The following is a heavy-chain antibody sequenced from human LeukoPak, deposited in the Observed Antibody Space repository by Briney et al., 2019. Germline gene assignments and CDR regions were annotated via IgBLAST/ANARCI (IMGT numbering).Heavy chain of an antibody. CDR2: ISYDGNNK. CDR3: ARDSLTGDAFDI. V-gene: IGHV3-30*14. J-gene: IGHJ3*02. CDR1: GFTFSSYA. Sequence: PGGSLRLSCAASGFTFSSYAMHWVRQAPGKGLEWVAVISYDGNNKYYADSVKGRFTISRDNSKNTLYLQMNSLRAEDTAVYYCARDSLTGDAFDIWGQGTMVTVSS. D-gene: IGHD7-27*01.